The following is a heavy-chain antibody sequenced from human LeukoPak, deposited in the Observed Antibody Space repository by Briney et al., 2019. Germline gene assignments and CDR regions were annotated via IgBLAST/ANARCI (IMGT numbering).Heavy chain of an antibody. CDR1: GYTFTSYD. CDR2: MSPNSGNA. D-gene: IGHD3-3*01. J-gene: IGHJ4*02. CDR3: ARVLRLRFLEWQLHY. Sequence: ASVKVSCKASGYTFTSYDINWVRQATGQGLEWMGWMSPNSGNAGYAQKFQGRVTMTRNTSISTAYMELSSLRSEDTAVYYCARVLRLRFLEWQLHYWGQGTLVTVSS. V-gene: IGHV1-8*01.